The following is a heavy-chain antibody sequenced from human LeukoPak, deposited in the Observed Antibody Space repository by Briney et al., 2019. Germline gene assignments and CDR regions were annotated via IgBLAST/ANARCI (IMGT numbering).Heavy chain of an antibody. CDR1: GYTFTSYY. CDR2: INPSGGST. CDR3: ARENTDSFDY. J-gene: IGHJ4*02. D-gene: IGHD5-18*01. V-gene: IGHV1-46*01. Sequence: ASVKISCKAAGYTFTSYYMHWVRQAPGQGLEWMGIINPSGGSTSYAQKFQGRVTVTRDTSTSTVYMELSSLRSEDTAVYYCARENTDSFDYWGQGTLVTVSS.